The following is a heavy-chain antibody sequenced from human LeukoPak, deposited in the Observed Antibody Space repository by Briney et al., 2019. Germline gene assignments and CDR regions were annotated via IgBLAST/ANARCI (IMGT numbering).Heavy chain of an antibody. V-gene: IGHV3-21*01. J-gene: IGHJ4*02. CDR2: ISRGSDHI. CDR3: ARAGEWELLELAFDY. CDR1: GFTFSSYA. D-gene: IGHD1-26*01. Sequence: GGSLRLSCAASGFTFSSYAMNWVRQAPGKGLEWVSSISRGSDHIFYADSMKGRFTISRDNAKNSLYLQMNSLGAEDTAVYYCARAGEWELLELAFDYWGQGTLVTVSS.